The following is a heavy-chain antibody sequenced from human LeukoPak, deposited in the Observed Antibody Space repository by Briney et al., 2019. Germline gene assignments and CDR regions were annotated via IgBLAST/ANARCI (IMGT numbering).Heavy chain of an antibody. CDR2: INSDGSST. J-gene: IGHJ5*02. Sequence: PGGSLRLSCAASGFTFSSYWLHGVRQAPGKGRVGVSRINSDGSSTRYADSVKGRFTISRDNAKNTLYLQMNSLRAEDTAVYYCARDSLTIAALNWFDPWGQGTLVTVSS. D-gene: IGHD6-6*01. CDR1: GFTFSSYW. CDR3: ARDSLTIAALNWFDP. V-gene: IGHV3-74*01.